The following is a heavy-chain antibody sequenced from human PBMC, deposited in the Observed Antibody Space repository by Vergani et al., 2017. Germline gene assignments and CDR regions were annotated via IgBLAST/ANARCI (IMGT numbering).Heavy chain of an antibody. CDR2: IRPKTDGETT. CDR3: AKTSSSSWGHFDY. CDR1: GFTFSSAW. V-gene: IGHV3-15*01. J-gene: IGHJ4*02. Sequence: EVQLVESGGGLVKRGGSLRLSCTTSGFTFSSAWMSWVRQAPGKGLEWVARIRPKTDGETTDYAAPVKGRFTISRDDSKNTLYLQMNSLRAEDTAVYYXAKTSSSSWGHFDYWGQGTLVTVSS. D-gene: IGHD6-13*01.